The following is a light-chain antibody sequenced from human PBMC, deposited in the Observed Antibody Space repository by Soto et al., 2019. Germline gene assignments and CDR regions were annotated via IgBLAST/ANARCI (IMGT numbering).Light chain of an antibody. CDR3: QQSYSNPTWT. V-gene: IGKV1-5*01. J-gene: IGKJ1*01. CDR1: QSVSGW. Sequence: DIQMTQSPSTLSASVGDRVTITCRASQSVSGWLAWYQQKPGKAPKLLIYDSSTLQSGVPSRFSGSGFGAEFTLTVSSLQPEDFATYYCQQSYSNPTWTFGQGTKVEIK. CDR2: DSS.